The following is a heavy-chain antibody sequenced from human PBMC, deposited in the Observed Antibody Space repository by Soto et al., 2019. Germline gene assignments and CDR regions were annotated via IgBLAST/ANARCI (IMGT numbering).Heavy chain of an antibody. J-gene: IGHJ4*02. CDR1: GFTFSRYW. CDR3: ARDEGPGDFWSGYLMVY. Sequence: GGSLRLSCAASGFTFSRYWMHWVRQAPGKGLVWVSRIDSYGSATSQVDSVEGRFTISRDNAKNTLYLQMNSLRAEDTAVYYCARDEGPGDFWSGYLMVYWGQGTLVTVSS. D-gene: IGHD3-3*01. V-gene: IGHV3-74*01. CDR2: IDSYGSAT.